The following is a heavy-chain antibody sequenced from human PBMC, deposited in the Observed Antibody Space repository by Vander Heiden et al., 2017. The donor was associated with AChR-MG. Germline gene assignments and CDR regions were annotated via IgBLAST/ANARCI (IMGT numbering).Heavy chain of an antibody. J-gene: IGHJ4*02. CDR1: GVTFSSYS. Sequence: EVQLVESGGGLVQPGGSLRLSCAASGVTFSSYSMNWVRQAPGKGLEWVSYISSSSSTIYYADSVKGRFTISRDNAKTSLYLQMNGLGDEGTAVYYCARDRGGSGGNSALDYWGQGTLVTVSS. CDR2: ISSSSSTI. CDR3: ARDRGGSGGNSALDY. V-gene: IGHV3-48*02. D-gene: IGHD2-21*02.